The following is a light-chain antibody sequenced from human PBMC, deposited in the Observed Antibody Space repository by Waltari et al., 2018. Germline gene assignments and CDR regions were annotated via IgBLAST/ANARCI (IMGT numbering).Light chain of an antibody. CDR2: DYT. Sequence: SYVLAQPPSLSVAPGQTAKITCGGDNIGSLSVPWYQQKPGRAPVLVLYDYTDRPSGIPDRFSGSDSRNAATLTINRVEAGDEADYFCQVWDPTSSHWVFGGGTKLSVL. J-gene: IGLJ3*02. CDR1: NIGSLS. CDR3: QVWDPTSSHWV. V-gene: IGLV3-21*02.